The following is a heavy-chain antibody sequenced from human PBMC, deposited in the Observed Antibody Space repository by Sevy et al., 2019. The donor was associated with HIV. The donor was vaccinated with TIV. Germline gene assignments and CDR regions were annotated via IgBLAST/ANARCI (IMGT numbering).Heavy chain of an antibody. CDR2: ISGSYANT. Sequence: GGSLRLSCTASGFTFSIYAMNWVRQAPGKGLEWVSAISGSYANTFYADSVKGRFTISRDNSKNTLYLQMNSLRAEDTAVYYCAKDIVVVVGEAFDVWGQGTRVTVSS. J-gene: IGHJ3*01. D-gene: IGHD2-15*01. CDR1: GFTFSIYA. CDR3: AKDIVVVVGEAFDV. V-gene: IGHV3-23*01.